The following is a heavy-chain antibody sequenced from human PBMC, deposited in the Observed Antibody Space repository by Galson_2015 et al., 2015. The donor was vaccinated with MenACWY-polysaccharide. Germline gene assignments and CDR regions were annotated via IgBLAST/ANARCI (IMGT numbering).Heavy chain of an antibody. V-gene: IGHV1-2*02. D-gene: IGHD6-19*01. J-gene: IGHJ4*02. CDR1: GSTFPDYN. Sequence: QSGAEVKKPGESLKVSCTASGSTFPDYNMYWVRQAPGQGLEWMGWINPDSGDTKSAQKFQGRVTMTRDVSISTAYMELSWLRSDDTAVYYCTRGVLAVARVPTSGSNDFWGQGTLVTVSS. CDR2: INPDSGDT. CDR3: TRGVLAVARVPTSGSNDF.